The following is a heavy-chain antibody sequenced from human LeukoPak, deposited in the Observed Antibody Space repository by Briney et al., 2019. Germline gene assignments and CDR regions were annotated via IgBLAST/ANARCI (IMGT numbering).Heavy chain of an antibody. J-gene: IGHJ4*02. CDR3: ARDNQQLADY. V-gene: IGHV3-11*04. CDR2: ISSSGSTI. Sequence: GGSLRLSYAASGFTFSYYYMRWIRQAPGKGLEWVSYISSSGSTIYYADSVKGRFTISRDKAKNSLYLQMNSLTAEDTAVYYCARDNQQLADYWGQGTLVTVSS. D-gene: IGHD6-6*01. CDR1: GFTFSYYY.